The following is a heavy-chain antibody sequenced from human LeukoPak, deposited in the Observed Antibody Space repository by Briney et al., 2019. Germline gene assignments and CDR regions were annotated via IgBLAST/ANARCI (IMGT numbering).Heavy chain of an antibody. D-gene: IGHD2-8*01. V-gene: IGHV3-30*18. CDR1: GFTFSSYG. J-gene: IGHJ4*02. CDR2: ISYDGSNK. Sequence: GGSLRLSCAASGFTFSSYGMHWVRQAPGKGLEWVAVISYDGSNKYYADSVKGRFTFSRDNSKNTLYLQMNSLRAEDTAVYYCAKEYCSNSVCHSLDYWGQGTLVTVSS. CDR3: AKEYCSNSVCHSLDY.